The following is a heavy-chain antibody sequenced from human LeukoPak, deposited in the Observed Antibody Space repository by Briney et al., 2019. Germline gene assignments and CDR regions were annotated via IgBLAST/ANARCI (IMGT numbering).Heavy chain of an antibody. CDR3: AMHTVIASSWSLDY. V-gene: IGHV4-39*01. Sequence: PSETLSLTCSVSGGSISSSSYYWGWIRQPPGKGLEGIGRIYYSGNTYNIPSLKSRVTISVDTSKNQLSLKLTSVTAADTAVYYCAMHTVIASSWSLDYWGQGTLVTVSS. CDR1: GGSISSSSYY. J-gene: IGHJ4*02. CDR2: IYYSGNT. D-gene: IGHD6-13*01.